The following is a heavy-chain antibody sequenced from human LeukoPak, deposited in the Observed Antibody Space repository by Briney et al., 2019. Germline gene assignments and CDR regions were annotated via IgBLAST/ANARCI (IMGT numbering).Heavy chain of an antibody. CDR1: GYTFPGYY. CDR3: ARDLDMDV. J-gene: IGHJ6*02. Sequence: ASVKVSFKASGYTFPGYYMHWVRQAPGQGLGWMGWLNPNSGGTNYAQKFQGRVTMTRDTSISTAYMELSRLRSDDTAVYYCARDLDMDVWGQGTTVTVSS. CDR2: LNPNSGGT. D-gene: IGHD1-1*01. V-gene: IGHV1-2*02.